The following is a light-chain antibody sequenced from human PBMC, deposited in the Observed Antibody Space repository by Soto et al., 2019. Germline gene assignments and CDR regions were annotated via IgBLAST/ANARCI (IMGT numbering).Light chain of an antibody. Sequence: EIVLTQSPATLSLSPGERATLSCRASQRVSSYLAWYQQKPGQAPRLLIYDASNRATGIPARFSGSGSGTDFTLTISSLEPEDFAVYYCQQRSNGPTFGQGTKLESK. CDR1: QRVSSY. J-gene: IGKJ2*01. CDR2: DAS. CDR3: QQRSNGPT. V-gene: IGKV3-11*01.